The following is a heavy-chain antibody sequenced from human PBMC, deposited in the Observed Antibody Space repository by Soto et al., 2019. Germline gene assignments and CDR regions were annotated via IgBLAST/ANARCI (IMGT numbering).Heavy chain of an antibody. D-gene: IGHD5-12*01. CDR3: ASERVAEMATGGYFDD. CDR2: VIPLFGTP. CDR1: GGTFSDLA. J-gene: IGHJ4*02. V-gene: IGHV1-69*01. Sequence: VHLVQSGTEVKKPGSSVKLSCKTSGGTFSDLAFSWVRQAPGQGLEWMGGVIPLFGTPNYAQSFQGRVTVMADESARTVHMELRSLRSEDTAVYYCASERVAEMATGGYFDDWGQGTLVTVSS.